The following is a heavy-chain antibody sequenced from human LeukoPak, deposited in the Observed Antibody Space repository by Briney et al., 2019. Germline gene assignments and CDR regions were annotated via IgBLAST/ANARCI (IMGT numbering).Heavy chain of an antibody. CDR1: GGSISSYY. V-gene: IGHV4-34*01. CDR3: ARHDSSYFDY. D-gene: IGHD3-22*01. Sequence: SETLSLTCTVSGGSISSYYWSWIRQPPGKGLEWIGEINHSGSTNYNPSLKSRVTISVDTSKNQFSLKLSSVTAADTAVYYCARHDSSYFDYWGQGTLVTVSS. CDR2: INHSGST. J-gene: IGHJ4*02.